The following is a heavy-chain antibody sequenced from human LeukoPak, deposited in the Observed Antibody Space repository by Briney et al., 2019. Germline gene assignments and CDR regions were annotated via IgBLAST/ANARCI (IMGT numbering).Heavy chain of an antibody. CDR1: GGSISSGGYY. D-gene: IGHD4-17*01. J-gene: IGHJ6*02. CDR2: IYYSGST. Sequence: PSQTLSLTCTVSGGSISSGGYYWGWLRQHRGTGVEGIGYIYYSGSTYYTPSLKSRVTISVAPSKPQFSLKLSSVTAADTAVYYCARDAPLRVYGDYSAGLDVRGQGTRSPSP. CDR3: ARDAPLRVYGDYSAGLDV. V-gene: IGHV4-31*03.